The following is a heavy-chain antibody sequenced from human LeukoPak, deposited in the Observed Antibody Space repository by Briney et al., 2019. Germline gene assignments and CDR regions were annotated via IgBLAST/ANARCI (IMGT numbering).Heavy chain of an antibody. J-gene: IGHJ3*02. CDR3: ARSLKVSAALDVFDI. V-gene: IGHV3-21*01. CDR2: ISRSGGSI. Sequence: PGGSLRLSCAACECAFSSQSMNWVGQAPGKGLEWVSSISRSGGSIYYADSLKGRFTISRDNAKNSLYLQMNSLRAEDTAAYFCARSLKVSAALDVFDIWGQGTMVTVSS. CDR1: ECAFSSQS. D-gene: IGHD2-2*01.